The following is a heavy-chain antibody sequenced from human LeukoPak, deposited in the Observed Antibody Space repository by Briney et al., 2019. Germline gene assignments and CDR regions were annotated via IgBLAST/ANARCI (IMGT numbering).Heavy chain of an antibody. Sequence: GASVKVSCKASGYTFTGYYMHWVRQAPGQGLEWMGWINPNSGGTNYAQKFQGRVTMTRDTSISTAYMELSRLRSDDTAVYYCARVMRDFWSGYNQFLDYWGQGTLVTVSS. J-gene: IGHJ4*02. CDR3: ARVMRDFWSGYNQFLDY. CDR2: INPNSGGT. CDR1: GYTFTGYY. V-gene: IGHV1-2*02. D-gene: IGHD3-3*01.